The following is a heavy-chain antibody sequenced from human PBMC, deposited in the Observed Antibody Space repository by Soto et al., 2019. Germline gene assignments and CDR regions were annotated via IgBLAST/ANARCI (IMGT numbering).Heavy chain of an antibody. J-gene: IGHJ6*02. CDR2: IYYSGST. CDR1: GGSISSSSYY. CDR3: ARHCTNGVCYYYYGMDV. Sequence: SETLSLTCTVSGGSISSSSYYWGWIRQPPGKGLEWIGSIYYSGSTYYNPSLKSRVTISVDTSKNQFSLKLSSVTAADTAVYYCARHCTNGVCYYYYGMDVWGQGTTVTVSS. D-gene: IGHD2-8*01. V-gene: IGHV4-39*01.